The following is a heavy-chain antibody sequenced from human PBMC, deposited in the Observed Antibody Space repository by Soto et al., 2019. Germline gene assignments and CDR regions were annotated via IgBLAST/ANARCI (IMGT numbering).Heavy chain of an antibody. CDR2: VSGSGGST. J-gene: IGHJ4*02. Sequence: PGGSLRLSCAASGFSCSSYARRWVRQAPGKGLEWVSAVSGSGGSTYYADSVKGRFTISRDNSKNTLYLQMNSLRAEDTAVYYCARRGPGTYFDYWGQGTLVTVSS. CDR1: GFSCSSYA. D-gene: IGHD6-13*01. V-gene: IGHV3-23*01. CDR3: ARRGPGTYFDY.